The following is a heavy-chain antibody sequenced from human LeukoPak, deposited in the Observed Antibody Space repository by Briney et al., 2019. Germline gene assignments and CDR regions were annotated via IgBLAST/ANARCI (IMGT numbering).Heavy chain of an antibody. CDR1: GYTFTGYY. V-gene: IGHV1-2*02. CDR3: ARDPRPSYKDNWFDP. CDR2: INPNSGGT. J-gene: IGHJ5*02. Sequence: ASVKVSCKASGYTFTGYYMHWVRQAPGQGLEWMGWINPNSGGTNYAQKFQGRVTMTRDTSISTAYMELSRLRSDDTAVYYCARDPRPSYKDNWFDPWGQGTLVTVSS. D-gene: IGHD5-24*01.